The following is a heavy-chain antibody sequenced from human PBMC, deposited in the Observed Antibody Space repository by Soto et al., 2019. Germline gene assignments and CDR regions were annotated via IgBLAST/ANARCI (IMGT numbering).Heavy chain of an antibody. CDR1: VFSLSTSGMC. CDR3: AHTHPSRFDY. Sequence: SGPTLVNPTQTLTLTFTFSVFSLSTSGMCVSWIRQPPGKALEWLARIDWDDDKYYSTSLKSRLTITKDTSKNQVVLTMTNMDPVDTATYYCAHTHPSRFDYWGQGTLVTVSS. CDR2: IDWDDDK. J-gene: IGHJ4*02. V-gene: IGHV2-70*12.